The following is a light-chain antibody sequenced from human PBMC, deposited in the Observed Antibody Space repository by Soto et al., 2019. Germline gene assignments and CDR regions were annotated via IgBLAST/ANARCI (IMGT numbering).Light chain of an antibody. CDR1: LSLPSRS. J-gene: IGKJ1*01. Sequence: ELVLKQSPGTLSLSPGDRATLSCRASLSLPSRSLAWYQQRPGQAPRLLIYGASTRATDIPDRISGSGSGTDFTLTVSRLEPEDFAVYYCQHYGSTPWSFGQGTKVDIK. CDR3: QHYGSTPWS. CDR2: GAS. V-gene: IGKV3-20*01.